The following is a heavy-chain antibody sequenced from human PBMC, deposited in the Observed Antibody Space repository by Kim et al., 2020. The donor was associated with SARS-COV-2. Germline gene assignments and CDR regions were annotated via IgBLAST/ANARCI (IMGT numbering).Heavy chain of an antibody. CDR2: IIPIFGTA. CDR3: ARSIVVVPAANYYYGMEV. J-gene: IGHJ6*02. CDR1: GGTFSSYA. Sequence: SVKVSCKASGGTFSSYAISWVRQAPGQGLEWMGGIIPIFGTANYAQKFQGRVTITADESTSTAYMELSSLRSEDTAVYYCARSIVVVPAANYYYGMEVWGQGTTVTVSS. V-gene: IGHV1-69*13. D-gene: IGHD2-2*01.